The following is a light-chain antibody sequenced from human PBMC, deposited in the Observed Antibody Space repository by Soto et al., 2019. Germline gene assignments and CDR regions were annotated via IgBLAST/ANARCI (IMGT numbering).Light chain of an antibody. J-gene: IGKJ4*01. CDR2: GTS. CDR3: QQYGSSPVT. Sequence: DIVLTQSPGTLSLSVGERAALSCRASQSVTDTYLAWYQQKPGQAPRLIIYGTSIKATGISDRFTGSGSGTDFTRTISRLAPEDFAVYYCQQYGSSPVTFGGGTRVEI. V-gene: IGKV3-20*01. CDR1: QSVTDTY.